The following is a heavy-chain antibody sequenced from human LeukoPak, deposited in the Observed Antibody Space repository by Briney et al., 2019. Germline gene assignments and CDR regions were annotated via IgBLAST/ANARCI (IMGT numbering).Heavy chain of an antibody. J-gene: IGHJ4*02. Sequence: GGSLRLSCAASGFTFSSYWMHWVRQAPGKGLVWVSRINSDGSNTSYADSVKGRFTISRDNAKNTLFLQMDSLRVEDTAVYYCWVPFDFWGQGTLVTVSS. V-gene: IGHV3-74*01. D-gene: IGHD1-1*01. CDR1: GFTFSSYW. CDR2: INSDGSNT. CDR3: WVPFDF.